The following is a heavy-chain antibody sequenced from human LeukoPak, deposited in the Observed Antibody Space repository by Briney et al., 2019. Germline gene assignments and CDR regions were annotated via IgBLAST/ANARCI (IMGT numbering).Heavy chain of an antibody. V-gene: IGHV3-7*01. Sequence: GGSLRPSCAASGFTFSNYWMTWVRQAPGEGLEWVANIKQDGSEKYYVDSVKGRFTISRDNAKNSLYLQMNSLRAEDRAVYYCVRDMDVWGQGTTVTVSS. CDR3: VRDMDV. CDR1: GFTFSNYW. CDR2: IKQDGSEK. J-gene: IGHJ6*02.